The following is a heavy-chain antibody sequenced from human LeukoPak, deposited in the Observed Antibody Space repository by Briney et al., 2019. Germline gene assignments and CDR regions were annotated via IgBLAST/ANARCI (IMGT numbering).Heavy chain of an antibody. CDR3: ARVRVIVVVITSPMCAFDI. D-gene: IGHD3-22*01. CDR1: GGSISSSNW. CDR2: IYYSGST. J-gene: IGHJ3*02. V-gene: IGHV4-4*02. Sequence: SETLSLTCAVSGGSISSSNWWSWVRQPPGKGLEWIGSIYYSGSTYYNPSLKSRVTISVDTSKNQFSLKLSSVTAADTAVYYCARVRVIVVVITSPMCAFDIWGQGTMVTVSS.